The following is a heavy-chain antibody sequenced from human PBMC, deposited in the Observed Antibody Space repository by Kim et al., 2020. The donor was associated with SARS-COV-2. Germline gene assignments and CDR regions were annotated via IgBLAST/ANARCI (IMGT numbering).Heavy chain of an antibody. CDR1: GFTFSDYY. Sequence: GGSLRLSCAASGFTFSDYYMSWIRQAPGKGLEWVSYISSSSSYTNYADSVKGRFTISRDNAKNSLYLQMNSLRAEDTAVYYCATNYGGNSGATFDYWGQGTLVTVSS. V-gene: IGHV3-11*03. CDR2: ISSSSSYT. CDR3: ATNYGGNSGATFDY. D-gene: IGHD4-17*01. J-gene: IGHJ4*02.